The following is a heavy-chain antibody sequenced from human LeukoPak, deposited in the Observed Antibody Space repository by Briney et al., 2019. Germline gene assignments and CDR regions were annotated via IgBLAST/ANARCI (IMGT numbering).Heavy chain of an antibody. J-gene: IGHJ4*02. CDR1: GFTFSSYA. D-gene: IGHD3-16*02. CDR3: AKLDRVGYRGY. V-gene: IGHV3-23*01. Sequence: GGSLRLSCAASGFTFSSYAMIWVRQAPGKGLEWVSGMSGGGGSTYYADSVKGRFTISRDNSKNTLYLQMNSLRAEDTAVYYCAKLDRVGYRGYWGQGTLVTVSS. CDR2: MSGGGGST.